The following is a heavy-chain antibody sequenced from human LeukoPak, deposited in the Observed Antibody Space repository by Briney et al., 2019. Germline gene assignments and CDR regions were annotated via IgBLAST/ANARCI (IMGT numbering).Heavy chain of an antibody. V-gene: IGHV1-18*01. CDR1: GYTFTSYG. Sequence: ASVKVSCKASGYTFTSYGISWVRQAPGQGLEWMGWISAYNGYTNYAQKLQGRVTMTTDTSTSTAYMELRSLRSDDTAVYYCARDSLVVGATYYYYGMDVWGQGTTVTVSS. J-gene: IGHJ6*02. D-gene: IGHD1-26*01. CDR3: ARDSLVVGATYYYYGMDV. CDR2: ISAYNGYT.